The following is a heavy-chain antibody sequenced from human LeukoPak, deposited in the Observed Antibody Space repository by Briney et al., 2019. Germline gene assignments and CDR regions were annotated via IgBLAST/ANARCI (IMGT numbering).Heavy chain of an antibody. Sequence: PSETLSLTCTVSGGSVSSSSYYWGWIRQPPGKGLEWIGSIYYSGSTYYNPSLKSRVTISVDTSKNQFSLKLSSVTAADTAVYYCASLALVGATPFSDYWGQGTLVTVSS. V-gene: IGHV4-39*01. CDR3: ASLALVGATPFSDY. CDR2: IYYSGST. D-gene: IGHD1-26*01. CDR1: GGSVSSSSYY. J-gene: IGHJ4*02.